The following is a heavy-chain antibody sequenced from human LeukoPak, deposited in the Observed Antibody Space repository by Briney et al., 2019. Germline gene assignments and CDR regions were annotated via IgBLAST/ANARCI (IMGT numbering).Heavy chain of an antibody. CDR2: VYDSGST. V-gene: IGHV4-59*08. J-gene: IGHJ4*02. Sequence: SETLSLTCTVSGGSFSGYYWSWIRQPPRKGLEWIGYVYDSGSTNYNPSLKSRVTISVDTSKNQFFLKLSSVTAADTAVYYCARQRLSGYYYGGFDYWGQGTLVAVSS. D-gene: IGHD3-22*01. CDR3: ARQRLSGYYYGGFDY. CDR1: GGSFSGYY.